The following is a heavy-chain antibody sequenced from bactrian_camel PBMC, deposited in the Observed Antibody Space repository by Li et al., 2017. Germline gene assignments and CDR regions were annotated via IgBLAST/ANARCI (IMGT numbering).Heavy chain of an antibody. CDR2: VYIGSGPGST. Sequence: HVQLVESGGGLVQPGGSLRLSCAASGFTFSSYWMYWVRQAPGKEREGVAAVYIGSGPGSTYYGDSVKGRFTISHDNAKNILYLDMDSLKPEDTAMYYCAIGLHLEAMGSWADADFEYWGQGTQVTVS. CDR1: GFTFSSYW. J-gene: IGHJ6*01. D-gene: IGHD3*01. CDR3: AIGLHLEAMGSWADADFEY. V-gene: IGHV3S1*01.